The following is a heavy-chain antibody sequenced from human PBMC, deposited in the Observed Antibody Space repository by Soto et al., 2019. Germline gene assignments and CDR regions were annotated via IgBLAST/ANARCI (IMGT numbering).Heavy chain of an antibody. CDR1: GFTVSNNY. J-gene: IGHJ4*02. CDR2: IYSGGYT. CDR3: GPRPGGGGY. D-gene: IGHD3-10*01. Sequence: EVQLVESGGGLIQPGGSLRLSCAVSGFTVSNNYMSWVRQAPGKGLEGVSVIYSGGYTAYGDSVKGRFTISRDNSKNTLNPQRNSLGAEDTAGYYWGPRPGGGGYWGQGTLVTVSS. V-gene: IGHV3-53*01.